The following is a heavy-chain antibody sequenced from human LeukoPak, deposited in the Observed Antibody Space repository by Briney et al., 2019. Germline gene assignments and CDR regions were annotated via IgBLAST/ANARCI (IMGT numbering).Heavy chain of an antibody. CDR2: INHSGST. D-gene: IGHD1-26*01. Sequence: PSETLSLTCAVYGGSFSGYYWSWIRQPPGKGLEWIGEINHSGSTNYNPSLKSRVTISVDTSKNQFSLKLSSATAADTAVYYCARGSTSPDYSGSYERELNFDYWGQGTLVTVSS. CDR3: ARGSTSPDYSGSYERELNFDY. CDR1: GGSFSGYY. J-gene: IGHJ4*02. V-gene: IGHV4-34*01.